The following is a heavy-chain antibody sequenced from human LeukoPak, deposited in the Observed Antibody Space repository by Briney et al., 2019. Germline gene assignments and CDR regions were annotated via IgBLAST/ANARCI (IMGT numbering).Heavy chain of an antibody. CDR3: ARAPAGPPYYYMDV. CDR2: IYYSGST. J-gene: IGHJ6*03. V-gene: IGHV4-59*01. Sequence: KPSETLSLTCTVSGDSMSRNYWSWIRQTPGKGLEWIGYIYYSGSTNYNPSLKSRITISVDTSKNQFSLKLSSVTAADTAVYYCARAPAGPPYYYMDVWGKGTTVTVSS. D-gene: IGHD6-19*01. CDR1: GDSMSRNY.